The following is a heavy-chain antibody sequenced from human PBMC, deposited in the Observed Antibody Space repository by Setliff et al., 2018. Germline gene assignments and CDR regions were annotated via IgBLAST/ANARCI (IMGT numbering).Heavy chain of an antibody. J-gene: IGHJ5*02. CDR3: ARGRNVAARLLDT. CDR1: GGTFSDYY. V-gene: IGHV4-34*01. CDR2: INHSGTT. D-gene: IGHD6-6*01. Sequence: SETLSLTCTAYGGTFSDYYWTWIRLPPGKGLEWIGEINHSGTTNYNPSLKSRVTISVDTSKNQFSLTMSSVTAADAAVYYCARGRNVAARLLDTWGQGSRVTVSS.